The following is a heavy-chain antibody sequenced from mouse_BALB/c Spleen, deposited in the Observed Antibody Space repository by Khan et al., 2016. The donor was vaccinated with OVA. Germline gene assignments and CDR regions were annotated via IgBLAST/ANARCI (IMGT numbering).Heavy chain of an antibody. J-gene: IGHJ2*02. CDR2: ISGDSHTI. V-gene: IGHV5-17*02. D-gene: IGHD1-1*01. Sequence: EVQLVESGGDLVQPGGYRKLPCVASGFTFSSFGMHWIRQAPEKGLEWVAYISGDSHTIYYADTVKGRITICRDNPKNTLFLQMISLRSEDIAMFYCTTSYFIGYYFYLWGRGTSL. CDR1: GFTFSSFG. CDR3: TTSYFIGYYFYL.